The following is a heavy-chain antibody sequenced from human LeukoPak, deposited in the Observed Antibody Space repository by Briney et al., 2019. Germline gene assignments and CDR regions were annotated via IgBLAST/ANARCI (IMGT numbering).Heavy chain of an antibody. CDR1: GGSFSGYY. J-gene: IGHJ3*02. Sequence: SETLSLTCAVYGGSFSGYYWSWIRQPPGKGLEWIGEINHSGSTNYNPSLKSRVTISVDTSKNQFSLKLSSVTAADTAVYYCARDDVLRGYDKGAFDIWGQGTMVTVSS. CDR3: ARDDVLRGYDKGAFDI. CDR2: INHSGST. D-gene: IGHD3-10*01. V-gene: IGHV4-34*01.